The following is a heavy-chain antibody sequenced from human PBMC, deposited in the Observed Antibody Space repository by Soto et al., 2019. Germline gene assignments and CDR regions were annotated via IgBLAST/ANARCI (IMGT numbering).Heavy chain of an antibody. J-gene: IGHJ4*02. CDR2: IIPIFGTA. V-gene: IGHV1-69*06. D-gene: IGHD3-22*01. CDR1: GGTFSSYA. CDR3: ATDSPLVGYHDSGGCGLNN. Sequence: QVQLVQSGAEVKKPGSSVKVSCKASGGTFSSYAISWVRQAPGQGLEWMGGIIPIFGTANYAQKFQGRVTISADKAAPTASMELNSLRPENTAVYCCATDSPLVGYHDSGGCGLNNWGKGT.